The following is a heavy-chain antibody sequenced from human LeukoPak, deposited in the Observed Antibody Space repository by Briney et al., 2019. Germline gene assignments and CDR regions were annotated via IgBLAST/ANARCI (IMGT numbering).Heavy chain of an antibody. J-gene: IGHJ3*02. V-gene: IGHV3-7*01. CDR1: GFTFSSYW. CDR3: ARSLRWLQLPCAFDI. D-gene: IGHD5-24*01. Sequence: GGSLRLSCAASGFTFSSYWMSWVRQAPGKGLEWVANIKQDGSEKYYVDSVKGRFTISRDNAKNSLYLQMNSLRAEDTAVYYCARSLRWLQLPCAFDIWGQGTMVTVSS. CDR2: IKQDGSEK.